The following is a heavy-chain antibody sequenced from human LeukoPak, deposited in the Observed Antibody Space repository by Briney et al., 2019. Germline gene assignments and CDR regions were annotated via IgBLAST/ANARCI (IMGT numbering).Heavy chain of an antibody. D-gene: IGHD3-22*01. CDR3: ARDVPTYYYDSSGYADY. CDR1: GYTFTGYY. V-gene: IGHV1-2*02. Sequence: ASVKVSCKASGYTFTGYYMHWVRQAPGQGLEWMGWINPNSGGTNYAQKFQGRVTMTRDTSISTAYMELGRLRSDDTAVYYCARDVPTYYYDSSGYADYWGQGTLVTVSS. J-gene: IGHJ4*02. CDR2: INPNSGGT.